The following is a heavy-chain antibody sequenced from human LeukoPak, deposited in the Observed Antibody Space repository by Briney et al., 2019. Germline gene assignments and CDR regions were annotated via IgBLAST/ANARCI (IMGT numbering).Heavy chain of an antibody. D-gene: IGHD3-10*01. CDR3: ARLKKERFGELFSRLTSTPRYYFDY. Sequence: PSGTLSLTCAVSGGSISSTNWWSWVRQPPGKGLEWIGEIFHSGGTNYNPSLKSRISLSVDKSQNQFSLKLNSLTAADTAVYYCARLKKERFGELFSRLTSTPRYYFDYWGQGTQVTVSS. CDR2: IFHSGGT. CDR1: GGSISSTNW. V-gene: IGHV4-4*02. J-gene: IGHJ4*02.